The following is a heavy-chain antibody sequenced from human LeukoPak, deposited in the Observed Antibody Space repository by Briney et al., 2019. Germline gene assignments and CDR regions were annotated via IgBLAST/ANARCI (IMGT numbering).Heavy chain of an antibody. CDR1: EFTFSNYD. CDR3: VRADGSSGSSEYFQH. V-gene: IGHV3-21*01. J-gene: IGHJ1*01. D-gene: IGHD5-12*01. CDR2: IGGSGNDK. Sequence: PGGSLRLSCAASEFTFSNYDINWVRQAPGKGLEWASCIGGSGNDKHYIDSVKGRFTISRDNAKNSLFLQMNSLTAEDTAVYYCVRADGSSGSSEYFQHWGQGTLVTVSS.